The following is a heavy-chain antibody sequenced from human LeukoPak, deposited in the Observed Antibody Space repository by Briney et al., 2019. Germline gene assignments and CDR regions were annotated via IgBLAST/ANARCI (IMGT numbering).Heavy chain of an antibody. J-gene: IGHJ3*02. Sequence: ASVKVSCKASGGTFSSYAISWVRQAPGQGLKWMGIIHPSGGDTSYAQKFQGRVTMTRDTSTSTVYMEVSSLRSEDTAVYYCARDLGIVVVTDDAFDIWGQGTMVTVSS. CDR2: IHPSGGDT. D-gene: IGHD3-22*01. V-gene: IGHV1-46*01. CDR1: GGTFSSYA. CDR3: ARDLGIVVVTDDAFDI.